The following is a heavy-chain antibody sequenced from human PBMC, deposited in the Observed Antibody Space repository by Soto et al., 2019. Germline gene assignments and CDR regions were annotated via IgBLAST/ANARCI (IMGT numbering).Heavy chain of an antibody. Sequence: QVQLVQSGAEVKKPGSSVKVSCRASGVTLKTFAITWVRQAPGQGLEWLGGIIPIHAKADYAQKFQGRVTLTADQSTDTASMELRSLTSEDTAVYYCARARYSGSYSTRLAYWGQGTLVTVSS. CDR2: IIPIHAKA. V-gene: IGHV1-69*01. D-gene: IGHD1-26*01. CDR3: ARARYSGSYSTRLAY. CDR1: GVTLKTFA. J-gene: IGHJ4*02.